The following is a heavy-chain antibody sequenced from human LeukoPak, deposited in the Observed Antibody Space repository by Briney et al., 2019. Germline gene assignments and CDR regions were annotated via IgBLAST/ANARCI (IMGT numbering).Heavy chain of an antibody. CDR1: GFTFSSYA. J-gene: IGHJ4*02. V-gene: IGHV3-64*01. CDR2: ISSNGGST. D-gene: IGHD2-2*01. CDR3: AKDQLKDNGSTSLGIGY. Sequence: PGGSLRLSCAASGFTFSSYAMHWVRQAPGKGLEYVSAISSNGGSTYYANSVKGRFTISRDNSKNTLYLQMNSLRAEDTAVYYCAKDQLKDNGSTSLGIGYWGQGTLVTVSS.